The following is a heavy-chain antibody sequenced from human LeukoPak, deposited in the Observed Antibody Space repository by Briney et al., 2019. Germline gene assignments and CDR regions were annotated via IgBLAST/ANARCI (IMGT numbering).Heavy chain of an antibody. CDR2: VDPADGEV. CDR3: ARDDVSSVWGFDY. D-gene: IGHD3-16*01. CDR1: GYTFTDYY. V-gene: IGHV1-69-2*01. J-gene: IGHJ4*02. Sequence: GASVKVSCKASGYTFTDYYMHWLQQAPGKGLEWMGRVDPADGEVAYAEKFQGRVTITADPSRATAYMELASLRSEDTAVYYCARDDVSSVWGFDYWGQGTLVTVSS.